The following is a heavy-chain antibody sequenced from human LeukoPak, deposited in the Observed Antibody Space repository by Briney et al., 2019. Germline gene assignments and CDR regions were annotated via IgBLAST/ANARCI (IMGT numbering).Heavy chain of an antibody. CDR3: AKDFSVYYYDSRVLDY. CDR2: IRHDGINK. CDR1: GFSFSNSG. V-gene: IGHV3-30*02. Sequence: QPGGSLRLSCAASGFSFSNSGMHWVRQAPGKGLEWVAVIRHDGINKYYADFVKGRFTISRDNSKNTVYLQMNSLRPEDTAVYYCAKDFSVYYYDSRVLDYWGQGTLVTVSS. J-gene: IGHJ4*02. D-gene: IGHD3-22*01.